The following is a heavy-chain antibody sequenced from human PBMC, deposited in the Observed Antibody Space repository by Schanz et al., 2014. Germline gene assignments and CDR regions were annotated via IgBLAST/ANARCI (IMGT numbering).Heavy chain of an antibody. D-gene: IGHD2-15*01. J-gene: IGHJ6*02. V-gene: IGHV3-23*01. CDR1: GFTFSSYA. CDR2: ISHSGGSK. CDR3: AKGMGYCSGGTCYDYYYYGLDV. Sequence: DVQLLESGGGLVQPGGSLRLSCAASGFTFSSYAMSWVRQAPGKGLEWVSSISHSGGSKYYADSVKGRFTISRDNSENTLYLQMNSLSADDTAVFYCAKGMGYCSGGTCYDYYYYGLDVWGQGTTVNVSS.